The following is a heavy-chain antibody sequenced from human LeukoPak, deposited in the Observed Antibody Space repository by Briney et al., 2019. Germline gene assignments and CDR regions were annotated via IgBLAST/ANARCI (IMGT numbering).Heavy chain of an antibody. CDR1: GYTFTSYG. CDR3: AREGGFGELYNWFDP. J-gene: IGHJ5*02. CDR2: ISAYNGNT. V-gene: IGHV1-18*04. Sequence: ASVKVSCKASGYTFTSYGISWVRQAPAQGLEWMGWISAYNGNTNYAQKLQGRVTMTTDTSTSTAYMELRSVRSDDTAVYYCAREGGFGELYNWFDPWGQGTLVTVSS. D-gene: IGHD3-10*01.